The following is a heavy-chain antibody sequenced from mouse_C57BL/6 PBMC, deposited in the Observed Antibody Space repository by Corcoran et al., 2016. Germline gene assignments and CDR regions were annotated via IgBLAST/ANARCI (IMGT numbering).Heavy chain of an antibody. CDR2: INTYSGVP. V-gene: IGHV9-3*01. CDR3: ARDPYYYGSSLYAMDY. D-gene: IGHD1-1*01. CDR1: GYTFTTYG. J-gene: IGHJ4*01. Sequence: QIQLVQSGPELKKPGETVKISCKASGYTFTTYGMSWVKQAPGKGLKWMSWINTYSGVPTYADDFKGRFAFSLETSASTAYLQINNLKNEDTATYFCARDPYYYGSSLYAMDYWGQGTSVTVSS.